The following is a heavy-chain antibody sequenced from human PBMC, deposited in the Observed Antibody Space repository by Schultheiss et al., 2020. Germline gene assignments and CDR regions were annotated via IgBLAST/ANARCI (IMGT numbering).Heavy chain of an antibody. CDR3: ASSSWYGGMSGMDV. CDR1: GFIFSDCY. V-gene: IGHV3-33*08. D-gene: IGHD6-13*01. CDR2: IWYDGSNK. Sequence: GGSLRLSCAASGFIFSDCYMTWVRQAPGKGLEWVAVIWYDGSNKYYADSVKGRFTISRDNSKNTLYLQMNSLRAEDTAVYYCASSSWYGGMSGMDVWGQGTTVTVSS. J-gene: IGHJ6*02.